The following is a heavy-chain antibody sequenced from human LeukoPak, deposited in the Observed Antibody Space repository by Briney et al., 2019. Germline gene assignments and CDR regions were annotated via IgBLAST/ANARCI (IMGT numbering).Heavy chain of an antibody. CDR3: AADVIPGPKGFDP. J-gene: IGHJ5*02. V-gene: IGHV1-58*02. CDR2: LVVGSGNT. CDR1: GFTFTSVA. Sequence: ASVKVSCKACGFTFTSVAMQWVRQARGQRLEWIGWLVVGSGNTRYAQKFQERVTITRDMSTSTAYMELRSLSSEDTAVYYCAADVIPGPKGFDPWGQGTLVTVSS. D-gene: IGHD2-21*01.